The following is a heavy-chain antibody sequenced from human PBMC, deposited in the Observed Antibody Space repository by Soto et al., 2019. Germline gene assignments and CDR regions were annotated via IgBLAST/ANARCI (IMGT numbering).Heavy chain of an antibody. CDR1: GGSISSGGYY. CDR2: IYYSGST. Sequence: QVQLQESGPGLVKPSQTLSLTCTVSGGSISSGGYYWSWIRQYPGKGLEWIGYIYYSGSTSYNPSLKSRVTISVDTSKNQFSLKLSSVTAADTAVYYCAVARGGVATINYWGQGTLVTVSS. CDR3: AVARGGVATINY. D-gene: IGHD5-12*01. V-gene: IGHV4-31*03. J-gene: IGHJ4*02.